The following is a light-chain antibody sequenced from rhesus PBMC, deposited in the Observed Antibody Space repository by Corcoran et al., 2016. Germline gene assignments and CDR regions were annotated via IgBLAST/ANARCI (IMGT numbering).Light chain of an antibody. Sequence: DIQMTQSPSSLSASVGDRVTITCRASQGITNDLAWYQQKPGETPKLLIYDASSLQSGIPSRFSGSGACTDVTLTISSLQSEDCATYYCQHYYSTPWTFVQGTNVEIK. J-gene: IGKJ1*01. CDR1: QGITND. CDR2: DAS. CDR3: QHYYSTPWT. V-gene: IGKV1-33*02.